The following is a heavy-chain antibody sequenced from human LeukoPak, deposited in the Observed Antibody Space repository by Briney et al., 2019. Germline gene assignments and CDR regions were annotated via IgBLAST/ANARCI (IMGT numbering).Heavy chain of an antibody. CDR1: GYSFTGYW. D-gene: IGHD6-19*01. V-gene: IGHV5-51*01. CDR3: ARHAGHSSGWEFDY. J-gene: IGHJ4*02. CDR2: IYPSDSDT. Sequence: GESLKISCEGSGYSFTGYWIGWVRQMPGKGLEWVGMIYPSDSDTRYSPSIQGQVTMSADKSISTAYLQWSSLKASDTAMYYCARHAGHSSGWEFDYWGQGTLVTVSS.